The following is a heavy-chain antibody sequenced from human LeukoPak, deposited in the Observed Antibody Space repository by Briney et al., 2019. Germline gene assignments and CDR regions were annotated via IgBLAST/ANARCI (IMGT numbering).Heavy chain of an antibody. CDR3: ATERDSSWTFDS. J-gene: IGHJ4*02. V-gene: IGHV3-53*01. CDR2: IYSGGST. Sequence: GGSLRLSCAASGFTVSSNYMSWVRQAPGKGLEWVSVIYSGGSTYYADSVKGRFTISRDNSKNTLYLQMNSLRAEDTAVYYCATERDSSWTFDSWGQGTLVTVSS. D-gene: IGHD6-13*01. CDR1: GFTVSSNY.